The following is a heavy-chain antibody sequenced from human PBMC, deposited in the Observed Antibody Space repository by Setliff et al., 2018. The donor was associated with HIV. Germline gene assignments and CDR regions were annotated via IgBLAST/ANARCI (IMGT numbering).Heavy chain of an antibody. CDR1: GFTFSTYG. J-gene: IGHJ3*02. CDR3: AKVLPSHTDGAFDI. CDR2: IRYDDTFK. Sequence: QTGGSLRLSCAASGFTFSTYGMHWVRQAPGKGLEWVAFIRYDDTFKHYVDSVKGRFTISRDNSKNTVSLQMNSLRVEDTAVYYCAKVLPSHTDGAFDIWGQGTMVTVSS. D-gene: IGHD4-17*01. V-gene: IGHV3-30*02.